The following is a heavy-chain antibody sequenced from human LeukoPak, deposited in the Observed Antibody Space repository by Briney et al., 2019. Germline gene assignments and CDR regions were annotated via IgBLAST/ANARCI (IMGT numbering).Heavy chain of an antibody. Sequence: GGSLRLSCAASEFIFSGYEMNWVRQAPGKGLEWVSYISSSGSTIYYADSVKGRFTISRDNAKKSLYLQMNGLRAEDTAVYYCARPRDNVEMARIPFDYWGQGTLVTVSS. D-gene: IGHD5-24*01. CDR1: EFIFSGYE. CDR2: ISSSGSTI. J-gene: IGHJ4*02. CDR3: ARPRDNVEMARIPFDY. V-gene: IGHV3-48*03.